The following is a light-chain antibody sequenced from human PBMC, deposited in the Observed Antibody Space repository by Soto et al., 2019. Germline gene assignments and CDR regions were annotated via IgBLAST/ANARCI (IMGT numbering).Light chain of an antibody. CDR2: DAS. Sequence: EVVLSQSPSTLSLSTGERATLSCRASQSVRRYLAWYQQKPGQAPRLLIYDASTRATGIPARFSGSGSETDFTLTITSLEPEDFAVYYCQQRNNWPPITFGQGTRLAIK. V-gene: IGKV3-11*01. CDR3: QQRNNWPPIT. J-gene: IGKJ5*01. CDR1: QSVRRY.